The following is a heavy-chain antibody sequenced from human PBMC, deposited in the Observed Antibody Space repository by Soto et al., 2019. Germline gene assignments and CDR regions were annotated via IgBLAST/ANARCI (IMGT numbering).Heavy chain of an antibody. CDR3: AKGPKWELLVIDY. CDR2: ISYDGSNK. V-gene: IGHV3-30*18. J-gene: IGHJ4*02. CDR1: GFTFSRYG. D-gene: IGHD1-26*01. Sequence: GGSLRLSCAASGFTFSRYGMHWVRQAPGKGLEWVAVISYDGSNKYYADSVKGRFTISRDNSKNTLYLQMNSLRAEDTAVYYCAKGPKWELLVIDYWGQGTLVTVSS.